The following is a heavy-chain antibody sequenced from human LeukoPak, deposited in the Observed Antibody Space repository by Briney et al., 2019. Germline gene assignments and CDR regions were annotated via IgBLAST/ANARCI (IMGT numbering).Heavy chain of an antibody. J-gene: IGHJ4*02. CDR3: ARDRPMIVVVTPQGFDY. Sequence: ASVTVSFKASGYTFTSYGISWVRQAPGQGLEWMGWISAYNGNTNYAQKLQGRVTMTTDTSTSTAYMELRSLRSDDTAVYYCARDRPMIVVVTPQGFDYWGQGTLVTVSS. V-gene: IGHV1-18*01. CDR1: GYTFTSYG. D-gene: IGHD3-22*01. CDR2: ISAYNGNT.